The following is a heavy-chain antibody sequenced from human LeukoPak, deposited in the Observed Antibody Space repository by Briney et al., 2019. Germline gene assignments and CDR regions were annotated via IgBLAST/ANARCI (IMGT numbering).Heavy chain of an antibody. D-gene: IGHD2-15*01. Sequence: PGGSLRLSCAASGFTFSSYAMSWVRQAPGKGLEWVSTISGSVGSTYYADSVKGRFTISRDNSKNTLYLQMNSLRAEDTAVYYCAKGPGGYCSGGSCYEPYYFDYWGQGTLVTVSS. J-gene: IGHJ4*02. V-gene: IGHV3-23*01. CDR2: ISGSVGST. CDR1: GFTFSSYA. CDR3: AKGPGGYCSGGSCYEPYYFDY.